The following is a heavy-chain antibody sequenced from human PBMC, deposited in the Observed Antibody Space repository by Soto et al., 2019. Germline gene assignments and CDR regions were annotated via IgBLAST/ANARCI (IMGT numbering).Heavy chain of an antibody. V-gene: IGHV1-18*01. CDR1: GFTFSRYG. J-gene: IGHJ6*02. CDR3: ARMEDYYYGMDV. Sequence: APVKGSCKASGFTFSRYGISWGRQAPGQGLEWMGWISAYNGNTNYAQKLQGRVTMTTDTSTSTAYMELRSLRSDDTAVYYCARMEDYYYGMDVWGQGTTVTVSS. D-gene: IGHD1-1*01. CDR2: ISAYNGNT.